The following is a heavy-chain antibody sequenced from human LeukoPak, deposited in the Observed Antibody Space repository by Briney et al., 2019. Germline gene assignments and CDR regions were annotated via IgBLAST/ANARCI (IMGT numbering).Heavy chain of an antibody. V-gene: IGHV3-30*02. CDR2: VRYDGSDE. J-gene: IGHJ5*02. Sequence: GGSLRLSCAASGFSFSTYGMHWVRQAPGKGLEWVAFVRYDGSDEYYADSVKGRFTIFRDNSHNTLYLQMNSLRTEDTAVYYCAKDGNYYGSGTYPPGRFDPWGQGTLVTVSS. CDR3: AKDGNYYGSGTYPPGRFDP. CDR1: GFSFSTYG. D-gene: IGHD3-10*01.